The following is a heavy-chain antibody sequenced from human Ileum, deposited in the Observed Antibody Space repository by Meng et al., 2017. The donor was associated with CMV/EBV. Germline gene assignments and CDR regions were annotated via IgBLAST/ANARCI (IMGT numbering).Heavy chain of an antibody. D-gene: IGHD2-2*01. CDR1: GYTFTGYY. CDR2: INPNSGGI. V-gene: IGHV1-2*02. CDR3: ASLPLGYCSSTSCPDY. Sequence: ASVKVSCKASGYTFTGYYMHWVRQAPGQGLEWMGWINPNSGGINYAQKFQGRVTMTRDTSISTAYMELSRLRSDDTAVYYCASLPLGYCSSTSCPDYWGQGTLVTVSS. J-gene: IGHJ4*02.